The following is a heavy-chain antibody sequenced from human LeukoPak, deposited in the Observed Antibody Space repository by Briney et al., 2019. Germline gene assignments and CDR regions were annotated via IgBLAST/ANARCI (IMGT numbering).Heavy chain of an antibody. CDR2: ISGSGGST. J-gene: IGHJ4*02. V-gene: IGHV3-23*01. CDR3: AKWATLNYGSGSYGTAYYFDY. D-gene: IGHD3-10*01. Sequence: GGSLRLSCAASGFTFSSYAMSWVRQAPGKGLEWVSTISGSGGSTYYADSVKGRCTISRDNSKTTLYLQMNSLRAEDTAVYYCAKWATLNYGSGSYGTAYYFDYWGQGTLVTVSS. CDR1: GFTFSSYA.